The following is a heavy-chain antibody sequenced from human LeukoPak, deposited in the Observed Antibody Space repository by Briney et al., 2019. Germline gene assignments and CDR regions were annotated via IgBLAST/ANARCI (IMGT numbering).Heavy chain of an antibody. V-gene: IGHV4-59*01. J-gene: IGHJ4*02. D-gene: IGHD6-13*01. CDR1: GGSISSYY. CDR3: ARVRTSGYSSSWYREGYFDY. CDR2: IYYSGST. Sequence: SETLPLTCTVSGGSISSYYWSWIRQPPGKGLEWMGYIYYSGSTNYNPSLKSRVTISVDTSKNQFSLKLSSVTAADTAVYYCARVRTSGYSSSWYREGYFDYWGQGTLVTVSS.